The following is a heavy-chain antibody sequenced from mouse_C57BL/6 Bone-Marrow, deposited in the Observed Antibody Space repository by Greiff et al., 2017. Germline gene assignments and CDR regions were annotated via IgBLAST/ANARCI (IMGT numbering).Heavy chain of an antibody. V-gene: IGHV1-19*01. J-gene: IGHJ1*03. CDR2: INPYNGGT. CDR3: ARGGTTVVAHWYFDV. Sequence: EVKLVESGPVLVKPGASVKMSCKASGYTFTDYYMNWVKQSHGKSLEWIGVINPYNGGTSYNQKFKGKATLTVDKSSSTAYMELNSLTSEDSAVYYCARGGTTVVAHWYFDVWGTGTTVTVSS. D-gene: IGHD1-1*01. CDR1: GYTFTDYY.